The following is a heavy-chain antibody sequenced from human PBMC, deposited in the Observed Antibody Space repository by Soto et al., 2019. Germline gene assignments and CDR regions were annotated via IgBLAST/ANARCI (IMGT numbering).Heavy chain of an antibody. Sequence: ASVKVSCKASGGTFSSYAISGVREAPGEGLEWMGGTIPIFGTANYAQKFQGRVTITADESTSTAYMELSSLRSEDTAVYYCARDGPRYYSMIVVVTGAGMDAWGQGTTVTVSS. CDR1: GGTFSSYA. CDR3: ARDGPRYYSMIVVVTGAGMDA. V-gene: IGHV1-69*13. D-gene: IGHD3-22*01. J-gene: IGHJ6*02. CDR2: TIPIFGTA.